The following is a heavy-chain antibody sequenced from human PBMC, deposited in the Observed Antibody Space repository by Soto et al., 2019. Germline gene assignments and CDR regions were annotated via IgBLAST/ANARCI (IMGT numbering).Heavy chain of an antibody. J-gene: IGHJ4*02. V-gene: IGHV3-23*01. D-gene: IGHD1-7*01. CDR1: GFTFSSYA. CDR2: ISGSGGST. CDR3: AKNWNYEPTYWYYFDY. Sequence: GGYLRLSCAASGFTFSSYAMSWVRQAPGKGLEWVSAISGSGGSTYYADSVKGRFTISRDNSKNTLYLQMNSLRAEDTAVYYCAKNWNYEPTYWYYFDYWGQGTLVTVSS.